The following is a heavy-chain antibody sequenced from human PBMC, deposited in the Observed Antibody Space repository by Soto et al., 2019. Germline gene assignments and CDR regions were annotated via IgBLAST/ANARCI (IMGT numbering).Heavy chain of an antibody. D-gene: IGHD2-15*01. Sequence: ASVKVSCKASGYTFTSYAMHWVRQAPGQRLEWMGWINAGNGNTKYSQNLQGRVTLIRDTSPSTAYMELRSLMSDDTAVYYCARWSGGTCYAFYAFDIWGQGTMVTVSS. J-gene: IGHJ3*02. CDR3: ARWSGGTCYAFYAFDI. V-gene: IGHV1-3*01. CDR2: INAGNGNT. CDR1: GYTFTSYA.